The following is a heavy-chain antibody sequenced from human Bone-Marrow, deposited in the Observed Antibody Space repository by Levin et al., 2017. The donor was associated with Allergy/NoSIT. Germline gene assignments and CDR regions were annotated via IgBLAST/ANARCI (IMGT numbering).Heavy chain of an antibody. D-gene: IGHD3-22*01. J-gene: IGHJ3*02. CDR1: GYTFTDYY. V-gene: IGHV1-2*02. CDR2: INPNSGGT. Sequence: ASVKVSCKASGYTFTDYYMNWVRQAPGQGLEWMGWINPNSGGTNYAQKFQGRVTMTRDTSISTAYMELTRLRSDATAVSSCARDPDYYDRAFDIWGQGTMVTVSS. CDR3: ARDPDYYDRAFDI.